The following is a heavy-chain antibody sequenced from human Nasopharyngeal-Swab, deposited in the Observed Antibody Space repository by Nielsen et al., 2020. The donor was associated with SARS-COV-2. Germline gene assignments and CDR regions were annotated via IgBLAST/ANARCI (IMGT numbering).Heavy chain of an antibody. CDR2: INPTGGST. J-gene: IGHJ3*02. CDR3: ARVRYYYDSHGAFDI. CDR1: GYSFTSYY. V-gene: IGHV1-46*01. Sequence: ASVKVSCKASGYSFTSYYMHWVRQAPGQGLEWMGIINPTGGSTTYAQKFQGRVTMTRDTSTSTVYMELSSLRSEDTAVYYCARVRYYYDSHGAFDIRGQGTMVTVSS. D-gene: IGHD3-22*01.